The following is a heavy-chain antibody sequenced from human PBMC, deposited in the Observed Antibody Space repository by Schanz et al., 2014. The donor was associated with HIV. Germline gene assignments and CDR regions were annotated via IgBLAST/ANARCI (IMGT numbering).Heavy chain of an antibody. CDR1: GFAVSGNY. V-gene: IGHV3-53*01. Sequence: EVQLVESGGGLIQPGGSRRLSCAASGFAVSGNYMSWVRQAPGKGLEWVSTLYNGGDTYYADSVKGRFTISRDNSKNTLYLQMSSLRAEDTAVYYCSRGRGWASNWLDPWGQGTLVTVSS. CDR2: LYNGGDT. CDR3: SRGRGWASNWLDP. J-gene: IGHJ5*02. D-gene: IGHD3-10*01.